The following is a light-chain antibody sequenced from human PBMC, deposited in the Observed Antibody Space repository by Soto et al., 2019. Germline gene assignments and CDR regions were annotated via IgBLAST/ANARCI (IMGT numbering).Light chain of an antibody. V-gene: IGKV3-15*01. Sequence: EIDMIHSPATLSVSQGERATLSCRASQSVSSNLAWYQQKPGQAPRLLIYGASTRATGIPARFSGSGSGTEFTLTISSLQSEDFAVYYCQQYNNWPPWTFGQGTKV. CDR3: QQYNNWPPWT. J-gene: IGKJ1*01. CDR2: GAS. CDR1: QSVSSN.